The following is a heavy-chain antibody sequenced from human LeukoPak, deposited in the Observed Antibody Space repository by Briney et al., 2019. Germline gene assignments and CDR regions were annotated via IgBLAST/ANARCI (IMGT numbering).Heavy chain of an antibody. Sequence: GGSLRLSCAVSGITLSNYGMSWVRQPPGKGMEWVAGISDSGGSTNYADSVKGRFTISRDNPKNTLYLQMNSLRAEDTAVYFCAKRGVVIRVILVGFHKAAYYFESWGQGALVTVSS. V-gene: IGHV3-23*01. J-gene: IGHJ4*02. CDR2: ISDSGGST. CDR1: GITLSNYG. CDR3: AKRGVVIRVILVGFHKAAYYFES. D-gene: IGHD3/OR15-3a*01.